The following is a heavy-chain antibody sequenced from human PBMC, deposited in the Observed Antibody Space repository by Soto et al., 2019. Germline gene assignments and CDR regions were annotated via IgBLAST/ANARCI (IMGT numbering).Heavy chain of an antibody. CDR2: IKQDGSEE. CDR1: GFTVSSYC. J-gene: IGHJ6*02. D-gene: IGHD6-13*01. V-gene: IGHV3-7*01. Sequence: EVQLVESWGGLVQPGGSLRLSCVDSGFTVSSYCMSWVRQAPVKGLEWVGNIKQDGSEENYVDSVKGRFTISRDNAKNSMYLQMNSLRVEDTAVYYCARIAASGRGWDVWGQGTTVVVSS. CDR3: ARIAASGRGWDV.